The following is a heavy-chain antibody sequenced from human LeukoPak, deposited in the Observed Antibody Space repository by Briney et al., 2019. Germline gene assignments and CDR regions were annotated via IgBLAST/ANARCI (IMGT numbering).Heavy chain of an antibody. CDR3: ASGADCSSSSCYSFDY. Sequence: SETLSLTCAVSGGSISSSNWWSWVRQPPGKGLEWIGEIYHSGSTYYNPSLKSRLTISVDRSKNQFSLKLTSVTAADTAVYYCASGADCSSSSCYSFDYWGQGTLVTVSS. CDR1: GGSISSSNW. V-gene: IGHV4-4*02. CDR2: IYHSGST. J-gene: IGHJ4*02. D-gene: IGHD2-2*02.